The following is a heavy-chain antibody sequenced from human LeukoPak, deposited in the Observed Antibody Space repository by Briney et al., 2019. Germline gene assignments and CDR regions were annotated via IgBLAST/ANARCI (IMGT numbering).Heavy chain of an antibody. V-gene: IGHV3-30*18. D-gene: IGHD3-10*01. CDR2: ISYDGSNK. J-gene: IGHJ6*02. CDR3: AKDELLWFGDNKLWFYGMDV. CDR1: GGTFSSYG. Sequence: GGALRLSCAAAGGTFSSYGRHGGGQAPGKGVEGGAGISYDGSNKNYADSVKGGLTISRDNSTNTLYLQMNSLRAEDTAVYYCAKDELLWFGDNKLWFYGMDVWGQGTTVTVSS.